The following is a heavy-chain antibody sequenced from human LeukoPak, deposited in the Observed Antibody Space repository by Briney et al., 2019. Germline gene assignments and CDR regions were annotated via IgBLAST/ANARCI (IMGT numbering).Heavy chain of an antibody. D-gene: IGHD3-16*01. J-gene: IGHJ6*02. Sequence: GGSLRLSCAASGFTFSHYGMHWVRQAPGKGLEWVAVIWFDGNDKYYADSVKGRFTLSRDNSKNTVYLQMSSLRAEDTAVYYCARDRGGDYYYYGMDVWGQGTTVTVSS. CDR2: IWFDGNDK. V-gene: IGHV3-33*01. CDR1: GFTFSHYG. CDR3: ARDRGGDYYYYGMDV.